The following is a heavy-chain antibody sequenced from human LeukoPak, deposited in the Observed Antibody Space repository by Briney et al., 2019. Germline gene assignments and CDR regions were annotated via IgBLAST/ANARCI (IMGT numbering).Heavy chain of an antibody. J-gene: IGHJ4*02. CDR1: GGSFSGYY. Sequence: SETLSLTCAVYGGSFSGYYWSWIRQPPGKGLEWIGEINHSGSTNYNPSLKSRVTISVDTSKNQFSLRLNSVTAADTAVYYCAGGFDSRKVGYWGQGTLVTVSS. D-gene: IGHD3-22*01. CDR3: AGGFDSRKVGY. V-gene: IGHV4-34*01. CDR2: INHSGST.